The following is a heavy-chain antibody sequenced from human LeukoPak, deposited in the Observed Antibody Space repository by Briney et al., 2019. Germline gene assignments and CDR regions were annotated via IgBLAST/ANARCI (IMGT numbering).Heavy chain of an antibody. CDR3: ARSYDSSGYPDY. V-gene: IGHV4-59*08. CDR2: IYYSGST. CDR1: GGSISSYY. Sequence: PSETLSLTCTVSGGSISSYYWSWIRQPPGKGLEWIGYIYYSGSTNYNPSLKSRVTISVDTSKNQFSLKLSSVTAADTAVYYCARSYDSSGYPDYWGQGTLVTVSS. D-gene: IGHD3-22*01. J-gene: IGHJ4*02.